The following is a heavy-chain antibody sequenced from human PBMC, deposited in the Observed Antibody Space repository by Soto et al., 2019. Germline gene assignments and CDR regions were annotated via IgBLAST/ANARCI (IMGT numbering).Heavy chain of an antibody. V-gene: IGHV1-58*01. Sequence: SVKVSCKASGFTFTSSAVQWVRQARGQRLEWIGWIVVGSGNTNYAQKFQERVTITRDMSTSTAYMELSSLRSEDTAVYYCAAPLPIIAALYYGMDVWGQGTTVTVSS. CDR2: IVVGSGNT. D-gene: IGHD6-6*01. CDR3: AAPLPIIAALYYGMDV. J-gene: IGHJ6*02. CDR1: GFTFTSSA.